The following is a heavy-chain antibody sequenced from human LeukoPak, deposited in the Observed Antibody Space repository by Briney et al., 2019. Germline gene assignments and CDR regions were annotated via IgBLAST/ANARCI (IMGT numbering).Heavy chain of an antibody. V-gene: IGHV3-30-3*01. J-gene: IGHJ4*02. CDR1: AFTFNSYT. Sequence: PGGSLRLSCAASAFTFNSYTIHWVRQAPGKGLEWVALILYDGSNKYYAESVKGRFTISRDNSKNTLYLQMNSLRAEDTAVSYCAREVPYTGSLDYWGQGTLVTVSS. CDR2: ILYDGSNK. CDR3: AREVPYTGSLDY. D-gene: IGHD2-2*02.